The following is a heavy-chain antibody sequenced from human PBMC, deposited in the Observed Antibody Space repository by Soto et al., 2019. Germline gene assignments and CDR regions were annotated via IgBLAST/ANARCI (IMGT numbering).Heavy chain of an antibody. CDR1: GYSFTSYW. V-gene: IGHV5-10-1*01. D-gene: IGHD2-2*01. Sequence: GESLKISCKGSGYSFTSYWISWVRQMPGKGLEWMGRIDPSDSYTNYSPSFQGHVTISADKSISTAYLQWSSLKASDTAMYYCARQPAAIYSFDPWGQGTLVTVSS. J-gene: IGHJ5*02. CDR3: ARQPAAIYSFDP. CDR2: IDPSDSYT.